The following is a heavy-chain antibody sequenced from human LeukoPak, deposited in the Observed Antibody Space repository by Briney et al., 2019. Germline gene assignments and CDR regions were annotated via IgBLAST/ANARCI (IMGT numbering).Heavy chain of an antibody. V-gene: IGHV3-21*01. Sequence: PGVSLRLSCAASGFTFSSYNMNWVRQAPGKGLEWVSSIAYSSGYISYADSVKGRFTISRDNAKKSLYLQMTSLTAEDTAVYYCARDRGAYCGGACYVGFDYWGRGTLVTVSS. D-gene: IGHD2-21*02. J-gene: IGHJ4*01. CDR1: GFTFSSYN. CDR3: ARDRGAYCGGACYVGFDY. CDR2: IAYSSGYI.